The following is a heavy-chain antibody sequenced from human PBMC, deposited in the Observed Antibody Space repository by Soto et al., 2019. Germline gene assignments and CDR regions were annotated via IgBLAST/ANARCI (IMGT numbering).Heavy chain of an antibody. CDR1: GFTFSSYG. CDR3: ASGGYGSGSCLDY. CDR2: IWYDGSNK. J-gene: IGHJ4*02. Sequence: QVQLVESGGGVVQPGRSLRLSCAASGFTFSSYGMHWVRQAPGKGLEWVAVIWYDGSNKYYADSVKGRFTISRDNSKNTLYLQMNSLRAEDTAVYYWASGGYGSGSCLDYWGQGTLVTVSS. D-gene: IGHD3-10*01. V-gene: IGHV3-33*01.